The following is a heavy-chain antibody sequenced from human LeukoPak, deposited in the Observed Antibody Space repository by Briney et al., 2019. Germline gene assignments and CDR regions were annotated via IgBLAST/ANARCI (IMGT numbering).Heavy chain of an antibody. CDR3: ARDQFLGVVQSGPAVFYYYDY. CDR2: IKQDGSEK. Sequence: GGSLRLSCAASGFTFTSYWMSWVRQAPGKGLEWVANIKQDGSEKYYVDSVKGRFTISRDNAKNLLYLQMNSLRAEDTAVYYCARDQFLGVVQSGPAVFYYYDYWGQGTLVTVSS. CDR1: GFTFTSYW. J-gene: IGHJ4*02. V-gene: IGHV3-7*01. D-gene: IGHD6-19*01.